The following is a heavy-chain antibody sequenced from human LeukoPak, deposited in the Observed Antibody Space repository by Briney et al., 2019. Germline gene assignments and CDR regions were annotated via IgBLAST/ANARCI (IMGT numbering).Heavy chain of an antibody. D-gene: IGHD3-10*01. V-gene: IGHV4-4*07. CDR1: GGSISSYY. CDR3: AGLYYYGSGSSFDY. CDR2: IYTSGST. J-gene: IGHJ4*02. Sequence: SETLSLTCTVSGGSISSYYWSWLRQLAGKGLEWIGRIYTSGSTNYNPSLKSRVTMSVDTSKNQFSLKLSSVTAADTAVYYCAGLYYYGSGSSFDYWGQGTLVTVSS.